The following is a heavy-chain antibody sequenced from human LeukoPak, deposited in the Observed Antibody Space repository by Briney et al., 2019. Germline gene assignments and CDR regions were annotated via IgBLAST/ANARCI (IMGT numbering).Heavy chain of an antibody. V-gene: IGHV3-30-3*01. CDR1: GFTFSSYA. Sequence: GGSLRLSCAASGFTFSSYAMHWVRQAPGKGLEWVAVISYDGSNKYYADSVKGRITISRDNSKNTLYLQMNSLRAEDTAVYYCARDQGSSWVDYWGQGTLVTVSS. D-gene: IGHD6-13*01. J-gene: IGHJ4*02. CDR2: ISYDGSNK. CDR3: ARDQGSSWVDY.